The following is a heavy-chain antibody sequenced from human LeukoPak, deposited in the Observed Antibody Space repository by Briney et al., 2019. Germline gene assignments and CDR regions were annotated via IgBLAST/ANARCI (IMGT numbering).Heavy chain of an antibody. V-gene: IGHV3-66*01. D-gene: IGHD4-17*01. Sequence: PGGSLRLSCAASGFTVSSNYMTWVRQAPGKGLEWVSVLFGGGSTYYADSVKGRFTISRDNSKNTLYLQMNSLRAEDTAVYYCARGGDSGDYYPGSYWGQGTLVTVSS. CDR1: GFTVSSNY. J-gene: IGHJ4*02. CDR3: ARGGDSGDYYPGSY. CDR2: LFGGGST.